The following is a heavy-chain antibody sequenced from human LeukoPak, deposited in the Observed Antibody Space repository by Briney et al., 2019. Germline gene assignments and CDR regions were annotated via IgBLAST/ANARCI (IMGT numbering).Heavy chain of an antibody. J-gene: IGHJ4*02. CDR3: AKDLKEYCSGGSCYPGDY. CDR2: ISYDGSNE. V-gene: IGHV3-30*18. D-gene: IGHD2-15*01. Sequence: GRSLILSCAASGFTFSAYGMHWVRQAPGKGLEWVAVISYDGSNEYYADSVKGRFTISRDNSKNTLYLQMNSLKAEDTAVYYCAKDLKEYCSGGSCYPGDYWGQGTLVTVSS. CDR1: GFTFSAYG.